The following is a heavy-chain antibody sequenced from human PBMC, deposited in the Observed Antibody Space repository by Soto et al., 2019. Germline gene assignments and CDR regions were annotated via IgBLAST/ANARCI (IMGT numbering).Heavy chain of an antibody. CDR1: GGSITISSYF. Sequence: PSETLSLTCTVSGGSITISSYFWGWILQPPGKGLEWIGSIYSSGSTYYNPSLKSRVAIAVDTSENQFSLNLSSVTAADTAVYYGARHMTEISYWGQGTLVTVSS. D-gene: IGHD2-21*02. CDR2: IYSSGST. V-gene: IGHV4-39*01. CDR3: ARHMTEISY. J-gene: IGHJ4*02.